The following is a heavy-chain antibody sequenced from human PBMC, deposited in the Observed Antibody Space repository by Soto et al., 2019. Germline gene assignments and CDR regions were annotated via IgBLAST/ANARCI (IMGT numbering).Heavy chain of an antibody. V-gene: IGHV4-31*03. CDR2: IYYSGST. CDR3: ARDLVGDSSGYYLKRAWFDP. D-gene: IGHD3-22*01. J-gene: IGHJ5*02. Sequence: PSETLSLTYTVSGGSISSGGYYWSWIRQHPGKGLEWIGYIYYSGSTYYNQSLKSRVTISVDTSKNQFSLKLSSVTAADTAVYYCARDLVGDSSGYYLKRAWFDPWGQGTLVTVSS. CDR1: GGSISSGGYY.